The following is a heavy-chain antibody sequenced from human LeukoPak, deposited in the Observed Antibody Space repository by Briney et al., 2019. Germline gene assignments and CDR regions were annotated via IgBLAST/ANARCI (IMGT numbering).Heavy chain of an antibody. CDR3: AREMSFGAEYFQH. CDR2: INTDGSST. V-gene: IGHV3-74*01. Sequence: GGSLRLSCAASGFTFSSYWMHWVRQAPGKGLVWVSRINTDGSSTSYADSVKGRFTISRDNAKNTLYLQMNSLRAEDTAVYYCAREMSFGAEYFQHWGQGTLVTVPS. CDR1: GFTFSSYW. D-gene: IGHD3-10*01. J-gene: IGHJ1*01.